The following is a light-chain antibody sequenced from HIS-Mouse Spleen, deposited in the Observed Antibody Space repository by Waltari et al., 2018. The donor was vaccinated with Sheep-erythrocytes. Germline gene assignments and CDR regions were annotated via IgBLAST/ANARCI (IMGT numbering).Light chain of an antibody. CDR1: QSVSSN. CDR2: GSS. Sequence: EIVMTQSPATLSVSPGERATLSCRASQSVSSNLARSQHKPGQARRPIIYGSSTRATGIPARFSGSGSGTEFTLTISSMQSEDFAVYYCQQYNNWPPMTFGQGTKVEIK. V-gene: IGKV3-15*01. CDR3: QQYNNWPPMT. J-gene: IGKJ1*01.